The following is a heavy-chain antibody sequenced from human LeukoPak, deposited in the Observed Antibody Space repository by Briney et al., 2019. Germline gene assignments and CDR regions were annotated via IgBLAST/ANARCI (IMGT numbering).Heavy chain of an antibody. Sequence: SETLSLTCTVSGGSISSGDYYWSWIRQPPGKDLEWIGYIYYSGSTYYNPSLKSRVTISADTSKNQFSLKLSSVTAADTAVYYCARVMATFYYYYMDVWGKGTTVTVSS. D-gene: IGHD5-12*01. CDR1: GGSISSGDYY. CDR2: IYYSGST. CDR3: ARVMATFYYYYMDV. J-gene: IGHJ6*03. V-gene: IGHV4-30-4*02.